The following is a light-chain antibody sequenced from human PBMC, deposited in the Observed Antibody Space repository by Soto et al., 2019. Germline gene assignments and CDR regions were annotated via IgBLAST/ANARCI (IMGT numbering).Light chain of an antibody. Sequence: EIVMTQSPATLSVSPGERATLSCRASQSVNSNLAWYQQKPGQAPSLLIYGASTRATGVPARFSGSGSGTEFTLTISSLQSGDFAVYYCQQYNNWPPYTFGQGTKLEIK. CDR3: QQYNNWPPYT. J-gene: IGKJ2*01. CDR1: QSVNSN. CDR2: GAS. V-gene: IGKV3-15*01.